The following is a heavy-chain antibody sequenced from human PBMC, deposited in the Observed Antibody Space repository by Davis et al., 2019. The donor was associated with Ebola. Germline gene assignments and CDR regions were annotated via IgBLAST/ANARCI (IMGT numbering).Heavy chain of an antibody. CDR3: ARALYDYVWGSYWNWFDP. J-gene: IGHJ5*02. Sequence: ASVKVSCKASGYTFTSYAMHWVRQAPGQRLEWMGWINAGNGNTKYSQKFQGRVTITRDTSASTAYMELSSLRSEDTAVYYCARALYDYVWGSYWNWFDPWGQGTLVTVSS. CDR1: GYTFTSYA. V-gene: IGHV1-3*01. CDR2: INAGNGNT. D-gene: IGHD3-16*01.